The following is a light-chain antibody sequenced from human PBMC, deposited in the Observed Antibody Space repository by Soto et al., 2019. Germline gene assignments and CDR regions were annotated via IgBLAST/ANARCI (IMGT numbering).Light chain of an antibody. V-gene: IGKV2-24*01. J-gene: IGKJ1*01. CDR2: KIS. CDR1: ESLVHCDGNTY. CDR3: MQATQFSWT. Sequence: DIVMTQSPLSSPVTLGQPASISCRSSESLVHCDGNTYLSWLHQRPGQPPRLLIYKISKRLPGVPERISGSGAGTEFTLKISRVEAEDVGIYYCMQATQFSWTFGQGTKVEV.